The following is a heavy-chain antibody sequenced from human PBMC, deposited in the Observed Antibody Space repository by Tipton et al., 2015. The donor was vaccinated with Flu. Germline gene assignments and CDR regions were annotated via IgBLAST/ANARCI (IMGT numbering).Heavy chain of an antibody. Sequence: TLSLTCSVSGGSISSYYWSWIRQPPGKGLEWIGYIYYSGSTNYNPSLKSRVTISVDTSKNQFSLKLSSVTAADTAVYYCARERGWPAALDYWSQGILVAVSS. CDR2: IYYSGST. V-gene: IGHV4-59*01. J-gene: IGHJ4*02. CDR1: GGSISSYY. D-gene: IGHD2-15*01. CDR3: ARERGWPAALDY.